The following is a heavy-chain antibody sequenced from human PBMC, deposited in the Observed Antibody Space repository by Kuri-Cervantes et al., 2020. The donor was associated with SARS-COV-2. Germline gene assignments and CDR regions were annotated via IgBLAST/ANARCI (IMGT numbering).Heavy chain of an antibody. D-gene: IGHD6-13*01. CDR3: AXXGYIAAAGAXYYYYMDV. Sequence: GGSLRLSCAASGFXXDDYAMHWVRQAPGKGLEWVSGISWNSGSIGYADSVKGRFTISRDNAKNSLYLXMNSLRAEDTAVYYCAXXGYIAAAGAXYYYYMDVWGKGTTVTVSS. CDR1: GFXXDDYA. V-gene: IGHV3-9*01. J-gene: IGHJ6*03. CDR2: ISWNSGSI.